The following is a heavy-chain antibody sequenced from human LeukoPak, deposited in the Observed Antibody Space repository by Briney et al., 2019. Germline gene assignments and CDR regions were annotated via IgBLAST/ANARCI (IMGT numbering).Heavy chain of an antibody. CDR3: ARLDSSGWFFDS. CDR2: IYYSGST. V-gene: IGHV4-59*01. CDR1: GGSISSYY. Sequence: SETLSLTCTVSGGSISSYYWSWIRQPPGKGLEWIGYIYYSGSTNYNPSLKSRVTISVDTSKNQFSLKLSSVTAADTAVYSCARLDSSGWFFDSWGQGTLVTVSS. D-gene: IGHD6-19*01. J-gene: IGHJ4*02.